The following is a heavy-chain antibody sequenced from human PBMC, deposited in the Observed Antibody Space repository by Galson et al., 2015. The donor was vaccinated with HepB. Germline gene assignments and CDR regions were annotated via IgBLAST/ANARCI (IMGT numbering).Heavy chain of an antibody. J-gene: IGHJ3*02. D-gene: IGHD5-18*01. CDR3: AREGGLYSYGWADAFDI. CDR1: GFTFSSYS. V-gene: IGHV3-21*01. Sequence: SLRLSCAASGFTFSSYSMNWVRQAPGKGLEWVSSISSSSSYIYYADSVKGRFTISRDNAKNSLYLQMNSLRAEDTAVYYCAREGGLYSYGWADAFDIWGQGTMVTVSS. CDR2: ISSSSSYI.